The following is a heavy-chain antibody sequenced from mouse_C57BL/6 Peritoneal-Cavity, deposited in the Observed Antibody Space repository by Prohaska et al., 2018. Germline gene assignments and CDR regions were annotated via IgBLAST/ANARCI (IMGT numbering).Heavy chain of an antibody. CDR2: IDPSDSYT. J-gene: IGHJ3*01. CDR3: ARGRAQAKWAY. CDR1: GYTFTSYW. V-gene: IGHV1-50*01. D-gene: IGHD3-2*02. Sequence: QVQLQQPGAELVKPGASVKLSCKASGYTFTSYWMQWVKQRPGQGLEWIGEIDPSDSYTNYNQKFKCKATLTVDTSSSTAYMQLSSLTSEDSAVYYCARGRAQAKWAYWGQGTLVTVSA.